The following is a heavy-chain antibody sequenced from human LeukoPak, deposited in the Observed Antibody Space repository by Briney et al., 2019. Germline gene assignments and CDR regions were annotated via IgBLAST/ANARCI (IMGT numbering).Heavy chain of an antibody. J-gene: IGHJ3*02. CDR2: IYSGGST. CDR3: ARDGLGTYDTFDI. V-gene: IGHV3-66*02. D-gene: IGHD3/OR15-3a*01. Sequence: GGSLRLSCAASAFTVSSNYMSWVRQAPGKGLEWVSVIYSGGSTYYADSVKGRFTISRDNSKNTLYLQMNSLRAEDTAVYYCARDGLGTYDTFDIWGQGTMVTVSS. CDR1: AFTVSSNY.